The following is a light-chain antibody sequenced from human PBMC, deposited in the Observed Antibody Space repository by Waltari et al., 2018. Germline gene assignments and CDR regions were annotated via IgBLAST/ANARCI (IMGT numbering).Light chain of an antibody. CDR1: ESVNDK. Sequence: EVGLTQSPATLYVSPGETATLSCRASESVNDKLAWYQQTRGQAPRLLISGASNRATGTPARFRGSGSGTDFTLTISSLQSEDFAVYYCQQYNNWPPGFGQGTKVEV. J-gene: IGKJ1*01. CDR3: QQYNNWPPG. CDR2: GAS. V-gene: IGKV3-15*01.